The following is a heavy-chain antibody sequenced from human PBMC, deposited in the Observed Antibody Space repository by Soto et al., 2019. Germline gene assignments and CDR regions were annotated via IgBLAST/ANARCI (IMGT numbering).Heavy chain of an antibody. CDR2: IYYSGST. V-gene: IGHV4-30-4*01. D-gene: IGHD1-1*01. CDR3: ARDRGTGNWNVIGGMDV. CDR1: GGSISSGDYY. Sequence: SETLSLTCTVSGGSISSGDYYWSWIRQPPGKGLEWIGCIYYSGSTYYNPSLKSRVTISVDTSKNQFSLKLSSVTAADTAVYYCARDRGTGNWNVIGGMDVWGQGTTVTVSS. J-gene: IGHJ6*02.